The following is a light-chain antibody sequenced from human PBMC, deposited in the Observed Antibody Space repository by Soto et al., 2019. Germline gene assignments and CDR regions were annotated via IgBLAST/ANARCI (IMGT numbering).Light chain of an antibody. V-gene: IGKV4-1*01. CDR1: QSVLYSSNNKNY. CDR3: QQYYSNPRT. Sequence: DIVMTQSPDSLAVSLGERATINCKSSQSVLYSSNNKNYLAWYQQKPGQPPKLLIYWASTRESGVPERFSGSGSGTDFTLSINNLQAEDVAVYYCQQYYSNPRTFGQGTNLEIK. CDR2: WAS. J-gene: IGKJ2*01.